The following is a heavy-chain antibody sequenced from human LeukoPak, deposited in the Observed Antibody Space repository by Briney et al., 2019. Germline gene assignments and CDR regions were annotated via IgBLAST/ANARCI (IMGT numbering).Heavy chain of an antibody. CDR3: ARVCSGGSCHDY. D-gene: IGHD2-15*01. V-gene: IGHV1-18*01. Sequence: ASVKVSCKASGYTFTSYGISWVRQAPGQGLEWMGWISAYNGNTNYAQKLQGRVTMTTDTSTSTVYTELRSLRSDDTALYYCARVCSGGSCHDYWGQGTLVTVSS. CDR1: GYTFTSYG. CDR2: ISAYNGNT. J-gene: IGHJ4*02.